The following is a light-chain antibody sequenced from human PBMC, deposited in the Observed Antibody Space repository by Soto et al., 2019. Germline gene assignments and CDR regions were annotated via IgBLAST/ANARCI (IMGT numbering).Light chain of an antibody. CDR3: MQALHTPWT. V-gene: IGKV2-28*01. J-gene: IGKJ1*01. CDR2: LGS. CDR1: QSLLHSNGYNY. Sequence: DVVMTQSPLSLSVTPGEPASISCRSSQSLLHSNGYNYLDWYLQKPGQSPQLLIYLGSNRASGVPDRFSGSGSGTDFTLKISRVEAEDVGVYYCMQALHTPWTLGQGTKVDIK.